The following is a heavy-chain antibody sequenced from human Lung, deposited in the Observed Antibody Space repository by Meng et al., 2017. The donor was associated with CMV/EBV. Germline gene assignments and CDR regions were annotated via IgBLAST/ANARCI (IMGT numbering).Heavy chain of an antibody. CDR3: LRRSGGSV. Sequence: QGQLRESGPALVKTSDTRSLTCAVSGDSITNHNWWAWVRQPPGKGLEWIGEIPHRGSSAYNPSLKSRVSMSIDKSKNQFSLKLTSVTAADTAVYHCLRRSGGSVWGQGTLVTVSS. J-gene: IGHJ1*01. D-gene: IGHD3-10*01. V-gene: IGHV4-4*02. CDR2: IPHRGSS. CDR1: GDSITNHNW.